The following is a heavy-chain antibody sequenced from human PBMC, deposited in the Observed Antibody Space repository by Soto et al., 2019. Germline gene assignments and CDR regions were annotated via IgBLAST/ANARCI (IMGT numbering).Heavy chain of an antibody. J-gene: IGHJ5*02. CDR2: INHRGQP. Sequence: QVQLQQWGAGLLKPSETLALTCSVYGGSISDSSWIWIRQPPGKGLEWIGEINHRGQPNYRPSLKSRTIISVDKSKNQVSLNLPSVTAADTALYYCAKVSRTTIFGGGWFDPWGQGTLVTVSS. D-gene: IGHD3-3*01. V-gene: IGHV4-34*01. CDR3: AKVSRTTIFGGGWFDP. CDR1: GGSISDSS.